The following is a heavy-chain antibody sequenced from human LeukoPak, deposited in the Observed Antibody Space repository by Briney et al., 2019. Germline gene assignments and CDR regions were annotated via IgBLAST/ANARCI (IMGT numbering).Heavy chain of an antibody. CDR1: GGSISSYY. V-gene: IGHV4-59*01. CDR3: ARERTDYGSGSYYTDY. J-gene: IGHJ4*02. D-gene: IGHD3-10*01. Sequence: SETLSLTCTVSGGSISSYYWSWIRQPPGKGLEWIGYIYYSGSTNYNPSLKSRVTISVDTSKNQFSLKLSSVTVADTAVYYCARERTDYGSGSYYTDYWGQGTLVTVSS. CDR2: IYYSGST.